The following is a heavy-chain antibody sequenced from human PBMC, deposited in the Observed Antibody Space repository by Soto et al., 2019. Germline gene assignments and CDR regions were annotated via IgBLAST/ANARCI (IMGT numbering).Heavy chain of an antibody. V-gene: IGHV3-23*01. CDR3: ARLNYYDSSGYYGDFDY. Sequence: EVQLLESGGGLVQPGGSLRLSCAASGFTFSSYAMSWVRQAPGKGLEWVSAISGSGGSTYYADSVKGRFTISRDNSKNTLYLQMNSLRAEDTAVYYCARLNYYDSSGYYGDFDYWGQGTLVTVSS. D-gene: IGHD3-22*01. CDR2: ISGSGGST. CDR1: GFTFSSYA. J-gene: IGHJ4*02.